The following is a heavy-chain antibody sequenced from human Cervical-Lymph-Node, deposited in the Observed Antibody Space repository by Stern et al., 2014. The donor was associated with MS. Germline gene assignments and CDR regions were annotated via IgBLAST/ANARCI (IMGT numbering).Heavy chain of an antibody. J-gene: IGHJ4*02. CDR1: GFVVSDMY. CDR3: ANAGRTKISY. D-gene: IGHD3-10*01. CDR2: IYPEGHT. Sequence: EMQLVESGGGLIQPGGSLRLSCAASGFVVSDMYMTWVRQAPGKGLEWVSLIYPEGHTFYADSVKGRFTISRDNSKKTLYLQMNSLRAEDTAVYYCANAGRTKISYWGQGTLVIVSS. V-gene: IGHV3-53*01.